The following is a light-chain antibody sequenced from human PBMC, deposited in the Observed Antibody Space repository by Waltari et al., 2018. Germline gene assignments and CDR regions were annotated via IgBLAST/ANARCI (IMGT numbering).Light chain of an antibody. CDR3: QHRSSWPLT. J-gene: IGKJ5*01. CDR1: QSVDNY. CDR2: EAS. V-gene: IGKV3-11*01. Sequence: EIVLTQSPATLSLSPGERDTLSCRTSQSVDNYLAWYQQKPGQSPRLLIYEASTRVIGIPARFSGSGSGTDFTLTISSLEPEDFAVYYCQHRSSWPLTFGQGTRLEIK.